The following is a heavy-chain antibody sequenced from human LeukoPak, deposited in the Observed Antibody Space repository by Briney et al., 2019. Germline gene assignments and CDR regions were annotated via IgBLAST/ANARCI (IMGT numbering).Heavy chain of an antibody. CDR1: GFTFSSYA. CDR3: AKDNNGENAYYYYYGMDV. V-gene: IGHV3-30*04. Sequence: GGSLRLSCAASGFTFSSYAMHWVRQAPGKGLEWVAVISYDGSNKYYADSVKGRFTISRDNSKNTLYLQMNSLRAEDTAVYYCAKDNNGENAYYYYYGMDVWGQGTAVTVSS. CDR2: ISYDGSNK. J-gene: IGHJ6*02. D-gene: IGHD4-17*01.